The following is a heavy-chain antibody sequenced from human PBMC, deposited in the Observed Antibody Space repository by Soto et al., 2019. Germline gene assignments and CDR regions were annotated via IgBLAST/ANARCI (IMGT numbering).Heavy chain of an antibody. Sequence: PSETLSLTCAVSSGSIRSSNWWSWVRQSPGKGLEWIGDIFYNGNTYYNPSLKSRISMSLDTSKNQFSLKLSSVTAADTAVYYCASTPDSSGYYDYWGQGTLVTVSS. CDR1: SGSIRSSNW. CDR2: IFYNGNT. V-gene: IGHV4-4*02. D-gene: IGHD3-22*01. CDR3: ASTPDSSGYYDY. J-gene: IGHJ4*02.